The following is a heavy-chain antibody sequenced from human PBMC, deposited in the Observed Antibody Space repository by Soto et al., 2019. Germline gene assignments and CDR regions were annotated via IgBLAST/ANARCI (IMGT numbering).Heavy chain of an antibody. CDR3: AKRPASIITFDY. Sequence: GGSLRLSCAASGFTFSNYAMGWVRQAPGKGLEWVSTISGNGGSTYYADSVKGRFTISRDNSKNMLFLQINSLRDDDSAVYYCAKRPASIITFDYWGQGTPVTVSS. V-gene: IGHV3-23*01. CDR1: GFTFSNYA. D-gene: IGHD2-2*01. J-gene: IGHJ4*02. CDR2: ISGNGGST.